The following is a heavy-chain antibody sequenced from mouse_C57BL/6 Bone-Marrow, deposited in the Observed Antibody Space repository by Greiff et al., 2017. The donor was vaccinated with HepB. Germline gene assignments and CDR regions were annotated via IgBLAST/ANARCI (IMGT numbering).Heavy chain of an antibody. CDR2: IHPNSGST. CDR1: GYTFTDYN. V-gene: IGHV1-18*01. Sequence: VQLQQSGPELVKPGASVKIPCKASGYTFTDYNMDWVKQSHGKSLEWIGMIHPNSGSTNYNEKFKSKATLTVDKSSSTAYMQLSSLTSEDSAVYYCAREGGVTTVYYAMDYWGQGTSVTVSS. D-gene: IGHD2-2*01. CDR3: AREGGVTTVYYAMDY. J-gene: IGHJ4*01.